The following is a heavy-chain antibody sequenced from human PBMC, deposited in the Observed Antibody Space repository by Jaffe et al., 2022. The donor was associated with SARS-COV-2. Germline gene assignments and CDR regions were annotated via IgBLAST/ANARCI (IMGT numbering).Heavy chain of an antibody. Sequence: EVQLLESGGGLVQPGGSLRLSCAASGFTFSSYAMSWVRQAPGKGLEWVSAISGSGGSTYYADSVKGRFTISRDNSKNTLYLQMNSLRAEDTAVYYCAKVLGSYPGAGGDAFDIWGQGTMVTVSS. CDR2: ISGSGGST. D-gene: IGHD1-26*01. J-gene: IGHJ3*02. V-gene: IGHV3-23*01. CDR3: AKVLGSYPGAGGDAFDI. CDR1: GFTFSSYA.